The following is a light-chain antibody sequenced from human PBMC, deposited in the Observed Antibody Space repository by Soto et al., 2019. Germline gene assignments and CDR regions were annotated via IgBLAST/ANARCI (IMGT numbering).Light chain of an antibody. Sequence: IVLTQSPATLSLSPGETATLSCRASQNINTYLAWYQHKPGQAPRLLMYDTSNRATGTPARFSGSGSGTDFTLTISGLEPEDFAVYYCEQRTDWPPLTFGGGTNVKIK. J-gene: IGKJ4*01. V-gene: IGKV3-11*01. CDR3: EQRTDWPPLT. CDR2: DTS. CDR1: QNINTY.